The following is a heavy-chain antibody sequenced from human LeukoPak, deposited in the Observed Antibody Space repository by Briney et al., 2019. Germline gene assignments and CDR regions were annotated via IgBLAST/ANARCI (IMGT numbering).Heavy chain of an antibody. D-gene: IGHD2-15*01. CDR1: GFTFSSYE. CDR3: ARVPWGYCSGGSCYPFDY. Sequence: GGSLRLSCAAPGFTFSSYEMNWVRQAPGKGLEWVSYISSSGSAIYYADSVKGRFTISRDNAKNSLYLQMNSLRAEDTAVYYCARVPWGYCSGGSCYPFDYWGQGTLVTVSS. V-gene: IGHV3-48*03. CDR2: ISSSGSAI. J-gene: IGHJ4*02.